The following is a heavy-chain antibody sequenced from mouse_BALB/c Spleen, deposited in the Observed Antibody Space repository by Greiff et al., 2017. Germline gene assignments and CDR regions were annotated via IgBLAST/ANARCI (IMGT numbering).Heavy chain of an antibody. Sequence: EVQVVESGGGLVQPGGSRKLSCAASGFTFSSFGMHWVRQAPEKGLEWVAYISSGSSTIYYADTVKGRFTISRDNPKNTLFLQMTSLRSEDTAMYYCARRAYYGNYDWYFDVWGAGTTVTVSS. CDR2: ISSGSSTI. J-gene: IGHJ1*01. CDR3: ARRAYYGNYDWYFDV. D-gene: IGHD2-10*01. CDR1: GFTFSSFG. V-gene: IGHV5-17*02.